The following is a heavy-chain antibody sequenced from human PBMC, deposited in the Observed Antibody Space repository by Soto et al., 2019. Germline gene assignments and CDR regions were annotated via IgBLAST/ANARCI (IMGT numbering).Heavy chain of an antibody. CDR3: ARDGCSGGSCSDYYYYGMDV. V-gene: IGHV1-46*01. CDR1: GYTFTSYY. J-gene: IGHJ6*02. D-gene: IGHD2-15*01. CDR2: INPSGGST. Sequence: ASVKVSCKASGYTFTSYYMHWVRQAPGQGLEWMGIINPSGGSTSYAQKFQGRVTMTSDTSTSTVYMELSSLRSEDTAVYYCARDGCSGGSCSDYYYYGMDVWGQGTTVTVSS.